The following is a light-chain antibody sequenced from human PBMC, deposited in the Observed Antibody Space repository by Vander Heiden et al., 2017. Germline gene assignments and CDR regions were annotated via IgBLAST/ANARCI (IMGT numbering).Light chain of an antibody. CDR1: QRRLHSDGKTY. Sequence: DIVMTQTRLSLSVTTGEWASMSCKSSQRRLHSDGKTYLYWYLQKPGQPPQLLIYECSNRFSGVPDRFSGSGSGTDFTLKISRVEAEDVGVYYCRQRIQLPVTFGGGTKVEIK. CDR3: RQRIQLPVT. J-gene: IGKJ4*01. V-gene: IGKV2D-29*01. CDR2: ECS.